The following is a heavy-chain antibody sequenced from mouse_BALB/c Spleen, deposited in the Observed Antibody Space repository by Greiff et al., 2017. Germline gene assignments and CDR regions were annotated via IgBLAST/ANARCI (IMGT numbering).Heavy chain of an antibody. CDR3: ARDLEYYDPWYFDV. J-gene: IGHJ1*01. Sequence: VKLVESGPGLVAPSQSLSITCTVSGFSLTSYGVHWVRQPPGKGLEWLGVIWAGGSTNYNSALMSRLSISKDNSKSQVFLKMNSLQTDDTAMYYCARDLEYYDPWYFDVWGAGTTVTVSS. CDR1: GFSLTSYG. D-gene: IGHD1-1*01. CDR2: IWAGGST. V-gene: IGHV2-9*02.